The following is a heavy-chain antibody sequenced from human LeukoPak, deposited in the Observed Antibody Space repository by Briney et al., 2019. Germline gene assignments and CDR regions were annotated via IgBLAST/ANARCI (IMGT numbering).Heavy chain of an antibody. D-gene: IGHD5-12*01. J-gene: IGHJ4*02. V-gene: IGHV1-18*01. CDR3: ARDLSVDSGYDSSLGFDY. CDR2: ISAYNGNT. CDR1: GYTFTSYG. Sequence: ASVKVSCKASGYTFTSYGISRVRQAPGQGLEWMGWISAYNGNTNYAQKLQGRVTMTTDTSTSTAYMELRSLRSDDTAVYYCARDLSVDSGYDSSLGFDYWGQGTLVTVSS.